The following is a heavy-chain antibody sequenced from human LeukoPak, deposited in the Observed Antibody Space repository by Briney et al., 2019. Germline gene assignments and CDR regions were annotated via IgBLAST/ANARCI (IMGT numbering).Heavy chain of an antibody. V-gene: IGHV4-59*01. CDR2: IYYSGST. J-gene: IGHJ3*02. Sequence: SETLSLTCTVSGGSISSYYWSWIRQPPGKGLEWIGYIYYSGSTNYNPSLTSRVTISVDTSKNQFSLKLSSVTAADTAVYYCARGLLDGYTHPAAFDIWGQGTMVTVSS. D-gene: IGHD5-24*01. CDR3: ARGLLDGYTHPAAFDI. CDR1: GGSISSYY.